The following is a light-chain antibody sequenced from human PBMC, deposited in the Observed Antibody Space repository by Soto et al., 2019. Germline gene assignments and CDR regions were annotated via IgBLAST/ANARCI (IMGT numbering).Light chain of an antibody. CDR3: QHYNSYSEA. CDR2: KAS. J-gene: IGKJ1*01. CDR1: QTIGSW. Sequence: DIHLTQSPSTLSGSVGDRVTITCRASQTIGSWLAWYQQKPGKAPKLLIYKASTLKSGVPSRFSGSGSGTEFTLTISSLQPDDFATYYCQHYNSYSEAFGQGTMVDIK. V-gene: IGKV1-5*03.